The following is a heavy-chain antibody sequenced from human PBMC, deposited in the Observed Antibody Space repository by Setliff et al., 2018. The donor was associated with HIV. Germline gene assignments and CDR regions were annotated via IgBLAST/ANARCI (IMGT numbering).Heavy chain of an antibody. D-gene: IGHD6-13*01. J-gene: IGHJ6*03. V-gene: IGHV4-38-2*01. CDR3: ARHRDPPGSRWIFYYYYMDL. CDR2: IYYSGST. Sequence: SETLSLTCAVSGYSISSGYYWGWIRQPPGKGLEWIGSIYYSGSTSYNPSLSSRVTISVDTSKNQVSLRLSSVTAADTGVYYCARHRDPPGSRWIFYYYYMDLWGAGTTVTVSS. CDR1: GYSISSGYY.